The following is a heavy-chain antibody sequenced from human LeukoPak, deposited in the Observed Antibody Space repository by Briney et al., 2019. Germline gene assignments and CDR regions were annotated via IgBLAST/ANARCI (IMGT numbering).Heavy chain of an antibody. V-gene: IGHV1-2*02. CDR2: INPNSGGT. J-gene: IGHJ4*02. Sequence: GASVRVSCKASGYTFTGYYMHWVRQAPGQGLEWMGWINPNSGGTNYAQKFQGRVTMTRDTSISTAYMELNRLRSDDTAVYYCASGFWSGYYTGAYWGQGTLVTVSS. D-gene: IGHD3-3*01. CDR1: GYTFTGYY. CDR3: ASGFWSGYYTGAY.